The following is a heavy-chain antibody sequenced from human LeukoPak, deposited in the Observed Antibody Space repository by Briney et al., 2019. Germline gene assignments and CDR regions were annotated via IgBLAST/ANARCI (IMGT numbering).Heavy chain of an antibody. J-gene: IGHJ4*02. V-gene: IGHV3-21*01. CDR2: ISASSIYT. Sequence: GGSLRLSCAASGFTFSGYSMNWVRQAPGKGLEWVSSISASSIYTYYADSVKGRFTISRDNSKNTLYLQMNSLRAEDTAVYYCARYSGDYSANLYYFDYWGQGTLVTVSS. D-gene: IGHD4-23*01. CDR1: GFTFSGYS. CDR3: ARYSGDYSANLYYFDY.